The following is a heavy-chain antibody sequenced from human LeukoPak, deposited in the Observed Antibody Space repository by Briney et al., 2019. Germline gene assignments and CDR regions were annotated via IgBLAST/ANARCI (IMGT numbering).Heavy chain of an antibody. J-gene: IGHJ3*02. D-gene: IGHD1-26*01. CDR2: IIPIFGTA. CDR3: ARGVWRELDGPWPRAFDI. V-gene: IGHV1-69*01. Sequence: SVKVSCKASGGTFSSYAISWVRQAPGQGLEWMGGIIPIFGTANYAQKFQGRVTITADESTSTAYMELSSLRSEDTAVYYCARGVWRELDGPWPRAFDIWGQGTMVTVSS. CDR1: GGTFSSYA.